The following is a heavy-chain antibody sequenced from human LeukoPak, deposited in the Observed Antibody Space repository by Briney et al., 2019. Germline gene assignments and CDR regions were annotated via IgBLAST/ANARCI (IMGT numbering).Heavy chain of an antibody. CDR2: ISDSCGST. Sequence: PGGSLRLPCAASGFIFSSYALSWVRQAPGKGLEGVSAISDSCGSTYYADSVKGRFTISRDNSKNTLYLQTNSLRAEGTAVYYCAKWALAVAGRGDYWGQGTLVTVSS. J-gene: IGHJ4*02. D-gene: IGHD6-19*01. V-gene: IGHV3-23*01. CDR3: AKWALAVAGRGDY. CDR1: GFIFSSYA.